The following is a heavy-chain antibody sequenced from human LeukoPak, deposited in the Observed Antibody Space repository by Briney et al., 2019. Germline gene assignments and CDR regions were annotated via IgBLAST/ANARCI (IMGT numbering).Heavy chain of an antibody. J-gene: IGHJ4*02. Sequence: SETLSLTCTVSGGSISSSSYYWGWIRQPPGKGLEWIGSIYYSGSTYYNPSLKSRVTISVDTSKNQFSLKLSSVTAADTAVYYCARDNRFLEWSYYFDYWGQGTLVTVSS. CDR2: IYYSGST. V-gene: IGHV4-39*07. D-gene: IGHD3-3*01. CDR1: GGSISSSSYY. CDR3: ARDNRFLEWSYYFDY.